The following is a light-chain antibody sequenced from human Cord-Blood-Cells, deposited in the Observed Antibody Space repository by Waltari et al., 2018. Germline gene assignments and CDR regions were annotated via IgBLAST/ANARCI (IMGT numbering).Light chain of an antibody. CDR3: QQSYSTPLT. CDR1: QSISSY. J-gene: IGKJ4*01. CDR2: AAS. Sequence: DIQMTQSPSSLSASVGDRVTITCRASQSISSYLNGYQQKPGKAPTLLIYAASSLQSGVPSRFSGSGSGTDFTLTISSLQPEDFATYYCQQSYSTPLTVGGGTKVEIK. V-gene: IGKV1-39*01.